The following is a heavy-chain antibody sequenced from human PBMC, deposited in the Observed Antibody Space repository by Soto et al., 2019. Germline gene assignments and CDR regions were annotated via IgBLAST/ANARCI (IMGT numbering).Heavy chain of an antibody. CDR1: GFTFSSFW. V-gene: IGHV3-7*01. CDR2: INPDGSEK. CDR3: SRSLDP. J-gene: IGHJ5*02. Sequence: GGSLRLSCAASGFTFSSFWMDWVRQAPGKGLEWVANINPDGSEKHYVDSVKVRFTISRDNAKNSLYLQMSSLTAEDSALYYCSRSLDPWGQGTRVTVSS.